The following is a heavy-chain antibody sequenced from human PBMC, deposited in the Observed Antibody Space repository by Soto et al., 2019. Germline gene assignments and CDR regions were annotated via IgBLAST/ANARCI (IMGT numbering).Heavy chain of an antibody. V-gene: IGHV3-33*01. D-gene: IGHD5-18*01. CDR2: IWYDGSNK. J-gene: IGHJ3*01. Sequence: QVQLVESGGGVGQPGRSLRLSCAASGFTFSSYGMHWVRQAPGKGLEWVAVIWYDGSNKYYADSVKGRFTISRDNSKKTLSLHMNSLRAEDTAVYYCARDGYGDNPQYAFECWGQGTMVTVSS. CDR1: GFTFSSYG. CDR3: ARDGYGDNPQYAFEC.